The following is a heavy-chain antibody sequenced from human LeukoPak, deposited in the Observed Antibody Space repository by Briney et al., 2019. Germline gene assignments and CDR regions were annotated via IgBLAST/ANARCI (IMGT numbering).Heavy chain of an antibody. D-gene: IGHD6-6*01. CDR2: IYYSGYT. V-gene: IGHV4-59*01. Sequence: SETLSLTCTVSGGSISSYYWSWIRQPPGKGLKWIGNIYYSGYTTYSPSLRSRVTISVDTSKNQFSLKLSSVTAADTAVYYCARGEQLVTWFDPWGQGTLVTVSS. J-gene: IGHJ5*02. CDR3: ARGEQLVTWFDP. CDR1: GGSISSYY.